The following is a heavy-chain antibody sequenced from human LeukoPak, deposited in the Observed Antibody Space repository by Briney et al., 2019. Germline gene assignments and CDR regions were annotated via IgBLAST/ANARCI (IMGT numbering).Heavy chain of an antibody. CDR2: ISGDGGST. D-gene: IGHD6-13*01. J-gene: IGHJ4*02. V-gene: IGHV3-43*02. CDR1: GFTFDDYA. CDR3: AMDTDSSNFDY. Sequence: GGSLRLSCAASGFTFDDYAMHWVRQAPGKGLEWVSLISGDGGSTYYADSVKGRFTISRDNSKNSLYLQMNSLRTEDTALYYCAMDTDSSNFDYWGQGTLVTVSS.